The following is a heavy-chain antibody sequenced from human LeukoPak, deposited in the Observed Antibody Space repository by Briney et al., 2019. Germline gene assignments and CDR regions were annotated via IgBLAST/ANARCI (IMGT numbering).Heavy chain of an antibody. CDR2: ISIFSGTI. CDR1: GITFSSYS. D-gene: IGHD3-9*01. V-gene: IGHV3-48*01. CDR3: AKDRKPPRLRYFDWSHQADAFDI. Sequence: GGSLRLSCVASGITFSSYSMNWVRQAPGKGLEWVSYISIFSGTINYADSVKGRFTISRDNAKNSLYLQMNSLRAEDTAVYYCAKDRKPPRLRYFDWSHQADAFDIWGQGTMVTVSS. J-gene: IGHJ3*02.